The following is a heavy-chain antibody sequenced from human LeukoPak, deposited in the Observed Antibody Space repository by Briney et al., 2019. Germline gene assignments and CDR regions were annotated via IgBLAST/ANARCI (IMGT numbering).Heavy chain of an antibody. CDR2: MYYNGDT. CDR1: GXSFSDYY. V-gene: IGHV4-30-4*01. D-gene: IGHD2-15*01. J-gene: IGHJ4*02. Sequence: TSETLSLTCAVYGXSFSDYYWSWIRQPPGKGLEWIGYMYYNGDTYYNPSLESRVTISLDTSKTQFSLRLSSVTAADTAVYYCASPRTPYYFEYWGQGTLVTVSS. CDR3: ASPRTPYYFEY.